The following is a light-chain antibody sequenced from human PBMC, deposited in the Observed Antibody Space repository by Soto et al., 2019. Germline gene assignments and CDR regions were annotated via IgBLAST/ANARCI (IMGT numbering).Light chain of an antibody. Sequence: EIVLTQSPATLSFSPRERATLSCRASQSVSSYLAWYQQKPGQAPRLLIYDASNRATGIPARFSGSGSGTDFTLTISRLAPEDFAVYYCQQGTFGQGTKVDI. V-gene: IGKV3-11*01. CDR2: DAS. CDR1: QSVSSY. J-gene: IGKJ1*01. CDR3: QQGT.